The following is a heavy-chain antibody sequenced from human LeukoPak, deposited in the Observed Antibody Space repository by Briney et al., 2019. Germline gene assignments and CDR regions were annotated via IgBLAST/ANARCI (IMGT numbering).Heavy chain of an antibody. J-gene: IGHJ4*02. D-gene: IGHD5-24*01. V-gene: IGHV1-8*01. CDR1: GYTFTSYD. Sequence: GASVKVSCKASGYTFTSYDINWVRQATGQGLEWMGWMNPNSGNTGYAQKFQGRVTMTRNTSISTAYMELSSLRSEDTAVYYCARPAKRWLQSPSGYWGQGTLVTVSS. CDR2: MNPNSGNT. CDR3: ARPAKRWLQSPSGY.